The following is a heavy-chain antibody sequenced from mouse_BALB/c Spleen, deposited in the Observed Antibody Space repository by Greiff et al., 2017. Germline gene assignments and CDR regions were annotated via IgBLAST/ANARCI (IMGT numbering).Heavy chain of an antibody. Sequence: VKLVESGAELAKPGASVKMSCKASGYTFTSYWMHWVKQRPGQGLEWIGYINPSTGYTEYNQKFKDKATLTADKSSSTAYMQLSSLTSEDSAVYYCARSDYGNSFAYWGQGTLVTVSA. CDR3: ARSDYGNSFAY. V-gene: IGHV1-7*01. J-gene: IGHJ3*01. CDR2: INPSTGYT. D-gene: IGHD2-1*01. CDR1: GYTFTSYW.